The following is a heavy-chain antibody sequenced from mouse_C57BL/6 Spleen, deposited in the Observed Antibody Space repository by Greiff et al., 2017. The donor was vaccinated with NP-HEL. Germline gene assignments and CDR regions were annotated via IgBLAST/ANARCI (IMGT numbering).Heavy chain of an antibody. V-gene: IGHV1-15*01. CDR1: GYTFTDYE. CDR3: TRTYGSSYWYFDV. D-gene: IGHD1-1*01. Sequence: VKLVESGAELVRPGASVTLSCKASGYTFTDYEMHWVKQTPVHGLEWIGAIDPETGGTAYNQKFKGKAILTADKSSSTAYMELRSLTSEDSAVYYCTRTYGSSYWYFDVWGTGTTVTVSS. CDR2: IDPETGGT. J-gene: IGHJ1*03.